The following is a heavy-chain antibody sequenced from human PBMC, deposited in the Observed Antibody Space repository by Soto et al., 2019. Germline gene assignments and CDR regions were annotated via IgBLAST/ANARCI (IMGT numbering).Heavy chain of an antibody. D-gene: IGHD1-26*01. CDR3: AKALVGANYYYYGMDV. J-gene: IGHJ6*02. CDR2: ISYDGSNK. CDR1: GFTFSSYG. Sequence: VGSLRLSCAASGFTFSSYGMHWVRQAPGKGLEWVAVISYDGSNKYYADSVKGRFTISRDNSKNTLYLQMNSLRAEDTAVYYCAKALVGANYYYYGMDVWGQGTTVTVSS. V-gene: IGHV3-30*18.